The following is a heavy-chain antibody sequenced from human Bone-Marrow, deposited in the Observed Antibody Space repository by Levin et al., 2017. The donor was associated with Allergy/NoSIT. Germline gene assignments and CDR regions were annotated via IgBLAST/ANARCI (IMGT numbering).Heavy chain of an antibody. CDR3: GRLGDSGYDWRAYFDY. J-gene: IGHJ4*02. Sequence: GESLKISCKGFGYTFSSYWIAWVRQMPGKGLEWMGIIYPGDSDTRYSPSFQGQVTISADKSIYTAYLQWSGLKASDTAMYYCGRLGDSGYDWRAYFDYWGQGTLVTVSS. CDR2: IYPGDSDT. D-gene: IGHD5-12*01. V-gene: IGHV5-51*01. CDR1: GYTFSSYW.